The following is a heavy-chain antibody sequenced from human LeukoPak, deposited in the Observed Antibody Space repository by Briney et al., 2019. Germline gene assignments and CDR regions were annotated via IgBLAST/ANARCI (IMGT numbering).Heavy chain of an antibody. J-gene: IGHJ5*02. CDR3: AREGGAITGTTNDWFDP. Sequence: ASVKVSCKAYGGTFSSYAISWVRQAPGQGLEWMGRINPNSGGTNYAQKFQGRVTMTRDTSISTAYMELSRLRSDDTAVYYCAREGGAITGTTNDWFDPWGQGTLVTVSS. CDR1: GGTFSSYA. V-gene: IGHV1-2*06. D-gene: IGHD1-20*01. CDR2: INPNSGGT.